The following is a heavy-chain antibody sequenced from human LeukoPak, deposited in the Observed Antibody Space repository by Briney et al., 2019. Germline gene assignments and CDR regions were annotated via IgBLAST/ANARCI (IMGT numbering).Heavy chain of an antibody. V-gene: IGHV1-69*04. CDR3: ARQYYDSSGSLGHY. J-gene: IGHJ4*02. D-gene: IGHD3-22*01. CDR1: GGTFSSYA. CDR2: IIPILGIA. Sequence: ASVTVSCTASGGTFSSYAISWVRQAPGQGLEWMGRIIPILGIANYAQKFQGRVTITADKSTSTAYMELSSLRSEDTAVYYCARQYYDSSGSLGHYWGQGTLVTVSS.